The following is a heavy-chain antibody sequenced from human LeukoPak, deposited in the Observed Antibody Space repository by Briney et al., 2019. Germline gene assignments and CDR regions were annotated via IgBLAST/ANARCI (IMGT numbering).Heavy chain of an antibody. CDR2: INSDGSWT. CDR1: GSYW. CDR3: ARTPAVGIQLWNRYGMDV. Sequence: GSLRLSCAASGSYWMHWVRQAPGKGLVWVSHINSDGSWTSYADSVKGRFTISRDNAKNSLYLQMNSLRAEDTAVYYCARTPAVGIQLWNRYGMDVWGQGTTVTVSS. V-gene: IGHV3-74*01. J-gene: IGHJ6*02. D-gene: IGHD5-18*01.